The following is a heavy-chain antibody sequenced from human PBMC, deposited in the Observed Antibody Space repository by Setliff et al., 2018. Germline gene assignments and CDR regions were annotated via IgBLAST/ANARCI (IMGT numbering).Heavy chain of an antibody. Sequence: PSETLSLTCAAYGGTFSDYYWTWIRQPPGKGLEWVGEINHRGSTNYNPSLKSRVTISADTSKDQFSLKLISMTAADTAVYYCARGRNVAARLLDSWGQGTLVTVSS. D-gene: IGHD6-6*01. J-gene: IGHJ4*02. CDR3: ARGRNVAARLLDS. CDR1: GGTFSDYY. V-gene: IGHV4-34*01. CDR2: INHRGST.